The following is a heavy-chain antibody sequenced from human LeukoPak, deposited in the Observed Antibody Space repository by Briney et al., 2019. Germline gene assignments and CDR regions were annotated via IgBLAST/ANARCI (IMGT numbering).Heavy chain of an antibody. Sequence: SETLSLTCTVSDGSISSNYWSWIRQPPGKGLEWIGFIHYSGSANYNLSLKSRVSISVDTSNNQFSLKLTSVTAADTAVYYCARLGRLGVVTASSYYHGMDVWGQGTLVTVSS. D-gene: IGHD2-21*02. V-gene: IGHV4-59*08. J-gene: IGHJ6*02. CDR3: ARLGRLGVVTASSYYHGMDV. CDR2: IHYSGSA. CDR1: DGSISSNY.